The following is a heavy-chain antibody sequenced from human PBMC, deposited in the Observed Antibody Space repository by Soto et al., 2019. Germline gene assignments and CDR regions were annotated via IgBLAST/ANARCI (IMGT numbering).Heavy chain of an antibody. V-gene: IGHV3-64*02. CDR3: ARGIEMTTNDAFDT. D-gene: IGHD4-4*01. CDR2: ISSNGGST. J-gene: IGHJ3*02. Sequence: EVQLVESGEGLVLPGGSLRLSCAASGFTFSSYGMHWVRQAPGKGLEYVSAISSNGGSTYYADSVKGRFTISRDNSKDTLYLQMGSLRVEDMAVYYCARGIEMTTNDAFDTWGQGTMVTVSS. CDR1: GFTFSSYG.